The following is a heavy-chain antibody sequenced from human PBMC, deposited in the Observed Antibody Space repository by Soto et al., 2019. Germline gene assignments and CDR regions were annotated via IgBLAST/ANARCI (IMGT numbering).Heavy chain of an antibody. CDR1: CGSLSEYY. J-gene: IGHJ4*02. D-gene: IGHD6-19*01. Sequence: SETLSLTCAVNCGSLSEYYWIWIRQTPGKGLEWVGEIDHSGSTNYNPSLKSRVTISLDTSKKQFSLKLASVTAADTAVYYCARGRLRIGVAGHFDFWGQGSQVTVSS. CDR3: ARGRLRIGVAGHFDF. CDR2: IDHSGST. V-gene: IGHV4-34*01.